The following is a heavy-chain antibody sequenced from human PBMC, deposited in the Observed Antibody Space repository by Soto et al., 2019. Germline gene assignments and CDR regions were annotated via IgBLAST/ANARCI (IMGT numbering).Heavy chain of an antibody. CDR1: GYTFTSYG. CDR2: ISAYNGNT. CDR3: ASDLVVVAATYCYYGMDV. J-gene: IGHJ6*02. D-gene: IGHD2-15*01. Sequence: QVQLVQSGAEVKKPGASVKVSCKASGYTFTSYGISWVRQAPGQGLEWMGWISAYNGNTNYAQKLQGRVTMTTDTSTSTDYMELRSLSSDDAAVYYCASDLVVVAATYCYYGMDVWGQGATVTVSS. V-gene: IGHV1-18*04.